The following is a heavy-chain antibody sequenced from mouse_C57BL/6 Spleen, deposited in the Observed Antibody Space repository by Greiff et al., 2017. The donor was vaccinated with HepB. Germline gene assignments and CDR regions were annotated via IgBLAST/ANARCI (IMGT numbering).Heavy chain of an antibody. CDR1: GYTFTSYW. V-gene: IGHV1-50*01. CDR3: ARSRAQAMDY. CDR2: IDPSDSYT. Sequence: QVQLQQPGAELVKPGASVKLSCKASGYTFTSYWMQWVKQRPGQGLEWIGEIDPSDSYTNYNQKFKGKATLTVDTSSSTAYMQLSSLTSEDSAVYYCARSRAQAMDYWGQGTSVTVSS. J-gene: IGHJ4*01. D-gene: IGHD3-2*02.